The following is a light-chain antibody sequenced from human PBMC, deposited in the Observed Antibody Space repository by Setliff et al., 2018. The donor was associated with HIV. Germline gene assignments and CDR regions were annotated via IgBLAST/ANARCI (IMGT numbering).Light chain of an antibody. V-gene: IGLV2-23*02. CDR2: EVI. CDR1: SSDVGSYNL. J-gene: IGLJ1*01. Sequence: ALAQPASVSGSPGQSITISCTGTSSDVGSYNLVSWYQQRPGKAPKLMIYEVIKRPSGVSNRFSGSKSGNTASLTISGLQAEDEADYYCCSYAGSSTYVFGTGTKVTVL. CDR3: CSYAGSSTYV.